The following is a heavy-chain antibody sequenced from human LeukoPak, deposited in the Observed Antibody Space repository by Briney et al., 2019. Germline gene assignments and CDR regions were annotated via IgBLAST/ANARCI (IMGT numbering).Heavy chain of an antibody. J-gene: IGHJ4*02. CDR1: GFTFSSYW. CDR3: AREGGHYDFWSGYSAFDY. V-gene: IGHV3-7*01. CDR2: IKQDGSEK. D-gene: IGHD3-3*01. Sequence: GGSLRLSCAASGFTFSSYWMSWVRQAPGKGLEWVANIKQDGSEKYYVDSVKGRFTISGDNAKNSLYLQMNSLRAEDTAVYYCAREGGHYDFWSGYSAFDYWGQGTLVTVSS.